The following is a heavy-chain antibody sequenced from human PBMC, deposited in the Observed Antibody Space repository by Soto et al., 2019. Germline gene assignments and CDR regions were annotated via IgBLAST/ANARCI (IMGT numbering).Heavy chain of an antibody. CDR3: SRGLYYDSSGYQDY. D-gene: IGHD3-22*01. J-gene: IGHJ4*02. CDR1: GFTFSSYS. V-gene: IGHV3-48*02. Sequence: PGGSLRLSCAASGFTFSSYSMNWVRQAPGKGLEWVSYISSCSSTIYYADSVKGRFTISRDNAKNSLYLQMNSLRDEDTAVYYCSRGLYYDSSGYQDYWGQGTLVTVSS. CDR2: ISSCSSTI.